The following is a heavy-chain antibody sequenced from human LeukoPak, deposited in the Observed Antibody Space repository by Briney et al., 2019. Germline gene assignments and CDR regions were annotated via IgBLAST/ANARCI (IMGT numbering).Heavy chain of an antibody. V-gene: IGHV1-18*01. D-gene: IGHD1-20*01. CDR1: GYTFTSYG. J-gene: IGHJ4*02. Sequence: ASVKVSCKASGYTFTSYGISWLRQAPGQGLEWMGWISAYNGNTNYAQKLQGRVTMTTDTSTSTAYMELRSLRSDDTAVYYCARDPGVRNWNGPQFDYWGQGTLVTVSS. CDR3: ARDPGVRNWNGPQFDY. CDR2: ISAYNGNT.